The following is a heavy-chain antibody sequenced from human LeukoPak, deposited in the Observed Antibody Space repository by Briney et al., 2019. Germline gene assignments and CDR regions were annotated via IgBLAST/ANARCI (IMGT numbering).Heavy chain of an antibody. V-gene: IGHV4-34*01. CDR1: GGSFSGYY. CDR2: INHSGST. Sequence: PSETLSLTCAVYGGSFSGYYWSWIRQPPGKGLEWIGEINHSGSTNYNPSLKSRVTISVDTSMNQFSLKLSSVTAADTAVYYCARRISYYGSGSYSPLHYWRQGTLVTVSS. J-gene: IGHJ4*02. CDR3: ARRISYYGSGSYSPLHY. D-gene: IGHD3-10*01.